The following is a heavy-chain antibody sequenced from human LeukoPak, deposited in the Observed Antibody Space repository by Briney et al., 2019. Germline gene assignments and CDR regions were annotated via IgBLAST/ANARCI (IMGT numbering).Heavy chain of an antibody. V-gene: IGHV3-7*01. D-gene: IGHD3-16*01. Sequence: PGGSLRLSCAAAGSTFNGHWMSWVRQAPGKGLEWVASIRQNGNEKYYVDSVKGRFIISRDNAENSLSLQMNSLRDEDAAMYYCARLLGESTIYDLWGQGTLVTVSS. CDR3: ARLLGESTIYDL. CDR2: IRQNGNEK. CDR1: GSTFNGHW. J-gene: IGHJ5*02.